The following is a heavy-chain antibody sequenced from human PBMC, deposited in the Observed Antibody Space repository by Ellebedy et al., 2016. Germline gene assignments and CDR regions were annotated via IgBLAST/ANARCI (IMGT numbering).Heavy chain of an antibody. CDR3: ARDRGLRFFADNMDV. V-gene: IGHV1-2*02. Sequence: ASVKVSXKASGYTFTGYYMHWVRQAPGQGLEWMGWINPNSGGTNYAQKFQGRVTMTRDTSISTAYMELSRLRSDDTAVYYCARDRGLRFFADNMDVWGKGTTVTVSS. CDR1: GYTFTGYY. CDR2: INPNSGGT. J-gene: IGHJ6*03. D-gene: IGHD3-3*01.